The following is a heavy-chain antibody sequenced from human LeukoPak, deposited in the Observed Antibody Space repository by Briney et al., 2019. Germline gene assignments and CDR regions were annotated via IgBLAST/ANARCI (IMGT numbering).Heavy chain of an antibody. J-gene: IGHJ4*02. D-gene: IGHD3-3*01. CDR1: GYTFTGYY. CDR3: ARVITIFGVVPGDY. Sequence: GASVKVSCKASGYTFTGYYMHWVRQAPGQGLEWMGWINPNSGGTNYAQKFQGRVTMTRDTSISTAYMELSWLRSDDTAVYYCARVITIFGVVPGDYWGQGTLVTVSS. V-gene: IGHV1-2*02. CDR2: INPNSGGT.